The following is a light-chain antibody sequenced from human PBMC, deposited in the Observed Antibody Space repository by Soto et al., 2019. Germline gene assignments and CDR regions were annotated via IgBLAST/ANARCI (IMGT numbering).Light chain of an antibody. CDR3: SAYTSSSTVI. J-gene: IGLJ2*01. V-gene: IGLV2-14*03. CDR2: GVR. CDR1: SSDVGGYNF. Sequence: QSALTKPASVSGSPGQSITISCTGTSSDVGGYNFVSWYQQQPGKAPKFLIYGVRNRPSGVSNRFSGSRSGNTASLTISGPEDEDEADYHCSAYTSSSTVIFGGGTKLTVL.